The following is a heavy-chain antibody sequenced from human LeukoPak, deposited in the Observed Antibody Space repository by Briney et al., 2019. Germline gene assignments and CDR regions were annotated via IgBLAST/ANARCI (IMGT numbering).Heavy chain of an antibody. CDR3: ARGANHDYDYVWGSYRYRRYYFDY. V-gene: IGHV4-34*01. CDR2: INHSGST. J-gene: IGHJ4*02. CDR1: GGSFSGYY. D-gene: IGHD3-16*02. Sequence: SETLSLTCAVYGGSFSGYYWSWVRQPPGKGLEWIGEINHSGSTNYNPSLKRGVTISVETSKNQFSLKLSSVTAADTAVYYCARGANHDYDYVWGSYRYRRYYFDYWDQGTLVTVSS.